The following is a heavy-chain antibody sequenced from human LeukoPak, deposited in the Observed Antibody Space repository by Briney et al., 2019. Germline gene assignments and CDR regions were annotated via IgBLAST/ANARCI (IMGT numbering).Heavy chain of an antibody. V-gene: IGHV4-39*07. D-gene: IGHD2-2*01. CDR1: GGSISSSSYY. Sequence: SETLSLTCTVSGGSISSSSYYWGWIRQPPGKGLEWIGSIYYSGSTYYNPTLKSRVTISVDTSKNQFSLKLSSVTAADTAVYYCARAIVVVPAVADYYYYYMDVWGKGTTVTVSS. CDR2: IYYSGST. CDR3: ARAIVVVPAVADYYYYYMDV. J-gene: IGHJ6*03.